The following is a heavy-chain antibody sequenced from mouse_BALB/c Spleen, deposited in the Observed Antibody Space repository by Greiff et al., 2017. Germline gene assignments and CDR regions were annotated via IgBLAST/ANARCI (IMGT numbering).Heavy chain of an antibody. D-gene: IGHD2-10*01. V-gene: IGHV5-4*02. Sequence: DVMLVESGGGLVKPGGSLKLSCVASGFTFSSYAMYWVRQTPEKRLEWVATISDGGSYTYYPDSVKGRFTISRDNAKNNLYLQMSSLKSEDTAMYYCARAYYGNFAWFAYWGQGTLVTVSA. CDR2: ISDGGSYT. CDR3: ARAYYGNFAWFAY. CDR1: GFTFSSYA. J-gene: IGHJ3*01.